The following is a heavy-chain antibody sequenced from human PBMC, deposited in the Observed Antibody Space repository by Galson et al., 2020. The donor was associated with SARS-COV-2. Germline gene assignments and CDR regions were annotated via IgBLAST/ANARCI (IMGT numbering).Heavy chain of an antibody. CDR3: AKDIGTGIAAAGHDY. Sequence: GGSLRLSCAASGFTFDDYAMHWVRHAPGQGLEWVSGISWNSGSIGYADSVKGRFTISRDNAKNSLYLQMNSLRAEDTALYYCAKDIGTGIAAAGHDYWGQGTLVTVSS. CDR1: GFTFDDYA. D-gene: IGHD6-13*01. J-gene: IGHJ4*02. V-gene: IGHV3-9*01. CDR2: ISWNSGSI.